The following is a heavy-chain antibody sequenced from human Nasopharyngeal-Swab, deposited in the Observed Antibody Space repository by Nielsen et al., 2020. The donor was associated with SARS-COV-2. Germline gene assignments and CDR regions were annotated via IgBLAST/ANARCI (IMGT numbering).Heavy chain of an antibody. CDR1: GFTFSSYD. J-gene: IGHJ2*01. D-gene: IGHD1-26*01. CDR3: AREGELGGSWYFDL. V-gene: IGHV3-13*01. CDR2: IGTAGDT. Sequence: GESLKISCAASGFTFSSYDMHWVRQATGKGPEWVSAIGTAGDTYYPGSVKGRFTISRENAKNSLYLQMNSLRAGDTAVYYCAREGELGGSWYFDLWGRGTLVTVSS.